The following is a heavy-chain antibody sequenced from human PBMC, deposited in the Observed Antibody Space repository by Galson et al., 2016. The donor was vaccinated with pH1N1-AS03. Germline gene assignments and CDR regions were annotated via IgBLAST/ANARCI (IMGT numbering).Heavy chain of an antibody. D-gene: IGHD7-27*01. V-gene: IGHV3-23*01. CDR3: AKGQLGILFYGIHV. CDR2: LSSRGDDA. Sequence: SLRLSCAASGFTFSTYSMAWVRQAPGKGLEWVSALSSRGDDAYYADPVKGRFTISRDNSMNTLYLQMHSLNAEDTAVYYCAKGQLGILFYGIHVWGQGTTVIVSS. J-gene: IGHJ6*02. CDR1: GFTFSTYS.